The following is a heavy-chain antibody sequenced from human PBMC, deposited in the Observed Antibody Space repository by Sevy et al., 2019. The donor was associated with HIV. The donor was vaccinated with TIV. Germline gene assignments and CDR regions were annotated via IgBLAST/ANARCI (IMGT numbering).Heavy chain of an antibody. Sequence: GGSLRLSCAASGFTFSTYTMNWVRQAPGKGLEWVSSITSSSNYIYYEDSVKGRFTISRDNAKASVYLQMNSLRPEDTAVYYCARPYGSGSWEAFDIWGQGTMVTVSS. CDR3: ARPYGSGSWEAFDI. CDR2: ITSSSNYI. D-gene: IGHD3-10*01. J-gene: IGHJ3*02. V-gene: IGHV3-21*01. CDR1: GFTFSTYT.